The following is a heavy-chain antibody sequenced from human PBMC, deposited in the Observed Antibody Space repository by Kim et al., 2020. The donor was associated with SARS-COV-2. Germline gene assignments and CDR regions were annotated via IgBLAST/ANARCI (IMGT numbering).Heavy chain of an antibody. CDR3: ASPES. Sequence: NPIFGTANDAQKFQGRVTITADESTSTAYMELSSLRSEDTAVYYCASPESWGQGTLVTVSS. CDR2: NPIFGTA. V-gene: IGHV1-69*01. J-gene: IGHJ4*02.